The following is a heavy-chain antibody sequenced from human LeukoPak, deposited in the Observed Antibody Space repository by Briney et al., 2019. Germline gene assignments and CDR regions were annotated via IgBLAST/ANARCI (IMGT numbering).Heavy chain of an antibody. CDR3: ARVSPVVVTAPLDY. D-gene: IGHD2-21*02. CDR2: ISAYNGNT. V-gene: IGHV1-18*01. CDR1: GYTLTSYG. J-gene: IGHJ4*02. Sequence: GSVKVSCKASGYTLTSYGISWVRQAPGQGLEWMGWISAYNGNTNYAQKLQGRVPMTTDTSTSTAYMELRGLRSDDTAVYYCARVSPVVVTAPLDYWGQGTLVTASS.